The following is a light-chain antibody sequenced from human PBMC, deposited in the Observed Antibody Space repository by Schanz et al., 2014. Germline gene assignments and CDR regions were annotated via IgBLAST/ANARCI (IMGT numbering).Light chain of an antibody. V-gene: IGKV3-20*01. CDR1: QSVSSSY. CDR3: QQYGYSPRT. Sequence: EIVMTQSPATLSLSPGERATLSCRASQSVSSSYLAWYQQKPGQAPRLLIYGASIRATGIPDRFSGSGSGTDFTLTISRLEPEDFGVYYCQQYGYSPRTFGQGTRVEIK. CDR2: GAS. J-gene: IGKJ1*01.